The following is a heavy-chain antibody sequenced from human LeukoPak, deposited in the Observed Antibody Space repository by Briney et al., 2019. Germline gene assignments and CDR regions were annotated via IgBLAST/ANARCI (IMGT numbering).Heavy chain of an antibody. CDR1: GYTFTSYD. V-gene: IGHV1-8*01. D-gene: IGHD6-6*01. CDR3: ARAPQYSSSSVRYSPSTAYYFDY. Sequence: ASVKVSCKASGYTFTSYDINWVRQATGQGLEWMGWMNPNSGNTGYAQKFQGRVTMTRNTSISTAYMELSSLRSEDTAVYYCARAPQYSSSSVRYSPSTAYYFDYWGQGTLVTVSS. J-gene: IGHJ4*02. CDR2: MNPNSGNT.